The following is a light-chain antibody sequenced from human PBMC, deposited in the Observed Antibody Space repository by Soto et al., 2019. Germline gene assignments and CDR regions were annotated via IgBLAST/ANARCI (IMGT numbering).Light chain of an antibody. V-gene: IGKV1-39*01. CDR1: QSISNY. CDR3: QQSYSTRRT. J-gene: IGKJ1*01. CDR2: AAS. Sequence: DIQMTQSPSSLSASVGGRVTITCRASQSISNYLNWYQQKPGKAPKLLIYAASSLQSGVPSRFSGSGSGTEFTLTISSLQREDFATYHCQQSYSTRRTFGQGTKVDIK.